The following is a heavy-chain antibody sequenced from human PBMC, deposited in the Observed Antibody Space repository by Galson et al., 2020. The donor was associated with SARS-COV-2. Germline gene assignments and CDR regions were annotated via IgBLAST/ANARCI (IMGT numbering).Heavy chain of an antibody. D-gene: IGHD6-19*01. CDR1: GFNFGNYA. Sequence: GESLKISCTTSGFNFGNYAMGWFRQAPGRGLEWISFIRSKIYRGTTEYAASVRGRFTISRDDSRSVAYLQMNSLETDDTALYFCGRETTVAGGNHAFDMWGQGTMVTVSS. CDR2: IRSKIYRGTT. CDR3: GRETTVAGGNHAFDM. J-gene: IGHJ3*02. V-gene: IGHV3-49*03.